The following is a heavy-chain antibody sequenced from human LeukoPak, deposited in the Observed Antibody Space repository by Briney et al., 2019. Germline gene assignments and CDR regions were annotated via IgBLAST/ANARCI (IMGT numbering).Heavy chain of an antibody. CDR2: IILIFGTA. CDR3: ARRALGYCSSTSCSDYYYYGMDV. V-gene: IGHV1-69*13. Sequence: GASVKVSRKASGGTFSSYAISWVRQAPGQGLEWMGGIILIFGTANYAQKFQGRVTITADESTSTAYMELSSLRSEDTAVYYCARRALGYCSSTSCSDYYYYGMDVWGQGTTVTVSS. CDR1: GGTFSSYA. J-gene: IGHJ6*02. D-gene: IGHD2-2*01.